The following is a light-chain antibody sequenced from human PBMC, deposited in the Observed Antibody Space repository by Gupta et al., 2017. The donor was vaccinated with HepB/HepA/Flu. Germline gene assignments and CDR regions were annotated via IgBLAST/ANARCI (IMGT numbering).Light chain of an antibody. CDR3: QVWDAYPDDVG. CDR2: GDS. V-gene: IGLV3-21*03. Sequence: SDVLTQPPSLSVAPGTTARITCGGNNIGSKSVHWYQQKPGQAPVLVIYGDSDRPSGIPERFSGSNSGNTATLTISRVQAGDEADFYCQVWDAYPDDVGFGGGTKLTVL. CDR1: NIGSKS. J-gene: IGLJ2*01.